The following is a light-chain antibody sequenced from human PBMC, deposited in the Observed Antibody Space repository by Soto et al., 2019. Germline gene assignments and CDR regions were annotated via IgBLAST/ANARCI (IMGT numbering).Light chain of an antibody. CDR1: SSNIGAGYD. CDR2: GNS. J-gene: IGLJ1*01. V-gene: IGLV1-40*01. CDR3: QSYDSSLSGYV. Sequence: QAVVTPPPSVSGGPGLRGTISCTGSSSNIGAGYDVHWYHQLPGTSPKVLIYGNSNRPSGVPDRFSGSKSGTSASLAITGLQAEDEADYYCQSYDSSLSGYVFGTGTKVTVL.